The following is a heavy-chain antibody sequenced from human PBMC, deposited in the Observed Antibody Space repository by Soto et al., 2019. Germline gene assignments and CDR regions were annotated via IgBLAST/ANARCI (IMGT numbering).Heavy chain of an antibody. CDR3: ARDSGYSYGYSFDY. V-gene: IGHV4-30-4*01. D-gene: IGHD5-18*01. Sequence: SETLSLTCTVSGGSISSGDYYWSWIRQPPGKGLEWIGYIYYSGSTYYNPSLKSRVTISVDTSKNQFSLKLSSVTAADTAVYYCARDSGYSYGYSFDYWGQGTLVTVSS. CDR1: GGSISSGDYY. CDR2: IYYSGST. J-gene: IGHJ4*02.